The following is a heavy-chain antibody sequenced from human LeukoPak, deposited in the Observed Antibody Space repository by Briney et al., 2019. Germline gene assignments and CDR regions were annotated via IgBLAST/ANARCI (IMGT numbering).Heavy chain of an antibody. CDR3: APLTPFDY. J-gene: IGHJ4*02. Sequence: GGSLRLSCAASGFTFSSYSMNWVRQAPGKGLEWDSSISSSSSYIYYADSVKGRFTISRDNARNSLYLQMNSLRAEDTAVYYCAPLTPFDYWGQGTLVIVSS. V-gene: IGHV3-21*01. CDR1: GFTFSSYS. CDR2: ISSSSSYI. D-gene: IGHD3-9*01.